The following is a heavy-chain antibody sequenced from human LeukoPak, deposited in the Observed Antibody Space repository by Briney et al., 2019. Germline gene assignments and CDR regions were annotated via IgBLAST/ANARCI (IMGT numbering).Heavy chain of an antibody. CDR1: GGSISSSSYH. CDR3: AREYSRSVVAGSRPDL. CDR2: RYYRWAT. D-gene: IGHD2-21*01. J-gene: IGHJ4*02. Sequence: SETLALNCSVSGGSISSSSYHWGCIRQPPGKGLEWIGSRYYRWATYENSFLKSRLNLSIETSNNHFSLKMTSVTAADTAVYFCAREYSRSVVAGSRPDLWGQGLLVTVSS. V-gene: IGHV4-39*02.